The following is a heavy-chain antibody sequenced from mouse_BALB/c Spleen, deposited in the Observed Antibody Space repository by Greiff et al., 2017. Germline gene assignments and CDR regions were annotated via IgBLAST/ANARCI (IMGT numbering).Heavy chain of an antibody. V-gene: IGHV1-18*01. J-gene: IGHJ3*01. D-gene: IGHD2-4*01. Sequence: VQLQQPGPELVKPGASVKIPCKASGYTFTDYNMDWVKQSHGKSLEWIGDINPNNGGTIYNQKFKGKATLTVDKSSSTAYMQLSSLTSEDSAVYYCARSDDYEAYWGQGTLVTVSA. CDR1: GYTFTDYN. CDR3: ARSDDYEAY. CDR2: INPNNGGT.